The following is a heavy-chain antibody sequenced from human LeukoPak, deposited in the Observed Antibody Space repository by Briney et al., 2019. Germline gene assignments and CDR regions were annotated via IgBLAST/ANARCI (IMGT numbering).Heavy chain of an antibody. J-gene: IGHJ4*02. Sequence: PSETLSLTCTVSGGSINSNNYYWTWIRQHPGKGLEWIGYISHSGNTFYNPSLKSRVAISLDTSESQFSLKLSSVTAADTAVYFCAREDSSDHYSGYFDSWGQGTLVTVSS. V-gene: IGHV4-31*03. CDR3: AREDSSDHYSGYFDS. CDR1: GGSINSNNYY. D-gene: IGHD3-22*01. CDR2: ISHSGNT.